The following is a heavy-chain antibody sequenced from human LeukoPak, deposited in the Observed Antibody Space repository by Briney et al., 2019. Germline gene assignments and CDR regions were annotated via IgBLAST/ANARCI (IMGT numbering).Heavy chain of an antibody. Sequence: PSETLSLTCTVSGASISSYYWSWIRQPPGKGLEWIGEINHSGSTNYNPSLKSRVTISVDTSKNQFSLKLSSVTAADTAVYYCASGSGALYYFDYWGQGTLVTVSS. CDR1: GASISSYY. CDR2: INHSGST. V-gene: IGHV4-34*01. CDR3: ASGSGALYYFDY. J-gene: IGHJ4*02. D-gene: IGHD6-19*01.